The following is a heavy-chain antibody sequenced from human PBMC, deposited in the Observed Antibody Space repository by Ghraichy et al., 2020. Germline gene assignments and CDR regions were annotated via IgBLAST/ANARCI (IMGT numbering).Heavy chain of an antibody. CDR2: IYYSGST. Sequence: SETLSLTCTDSGGSISSYYWSWIRQPPGKGLEWIGYIYYSGSTNYNPSLKSRVTISVDTSKNQFSLKLSSVTAADTAVYYCARLEGYCSSTSCYKSWFDPWGQGTLVTVSS. J-gene: IGHJ5*02. CDR1: GGSISSYY. V-gene: IGHV4-59*08. CDR3: ARLEGYCSSTSCYKSWFDP. D-gene: IGHD2-2*02.